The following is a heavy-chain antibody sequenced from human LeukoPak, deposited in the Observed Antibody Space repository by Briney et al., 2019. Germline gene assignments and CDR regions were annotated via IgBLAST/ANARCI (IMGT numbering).Heavy chain of an antibody. J-gene: IGHJ4*02. Sequence: ASVKVSCKASGGTFSSYAISWVRQAPGQGLEWMGGIIPIFGTANYAQKFQGRVTITADESTSTAYMELSSLRSEDTAVYYCARGRYYYGSEETFDYWGQGTLVTVSS. V-gene: IGHV1-69*13. D-gene: IGHD3-10*01. CDR3: ARGRYYYGSEETFDY. CDR2: IIPIFGTA. CDR1: GGTFSSYA.